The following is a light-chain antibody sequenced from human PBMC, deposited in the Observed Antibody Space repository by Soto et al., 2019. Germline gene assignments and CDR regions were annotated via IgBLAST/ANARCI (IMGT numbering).Light chain of an antibody. V-gene: IGKV3-20*01. CDR3: QQYVTTPRT. J-gene: IGKJ1*01. Sequence: EIVLTQSPDILSLSPGARATLSCRASQTVAYSSLAWYQQRPDQAPRLLIYGTSTRATGTPDRFSGSGSGTAFTLTISRLEPEDFAVYYCQQYVTTPRTFGQGTKVE. CDR2: GTS. CDR1: QTVAYSS.